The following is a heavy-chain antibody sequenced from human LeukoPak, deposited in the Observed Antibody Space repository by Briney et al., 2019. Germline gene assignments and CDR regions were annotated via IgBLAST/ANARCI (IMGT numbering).Heavy chain of an antibody. J-gene: IGHJ5*02. CDR1: GFTFDDYA. D-gene: IGHD1-14*01. CDR2: ISWNSGSI. Sequence: TGGSLRLSCAASGFTFDDYAMHWVRQAPGKGLEWVSGISWNSGSIGYADSVKGRFTISRDTSKNTLYLQMNSLRAEDSALYYCAREAGPWGQGTLVSVSS. CDR3: AREAGP. V-gene: IGHV3-9*01.